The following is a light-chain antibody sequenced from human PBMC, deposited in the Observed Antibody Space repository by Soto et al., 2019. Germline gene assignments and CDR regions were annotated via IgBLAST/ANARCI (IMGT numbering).Light chain of an antibody. CDR1: QNISIY. V-gene: IGKV1-39*01. Sequence: DIQLTQSPSSLSASVGDRVTITCRASQNISIYLNWYQQKPGKAPYLLIYSASSLQSGVPSRFSGSGSGTDFTLAIRSLQPDDFATYYCQQSYSTPYTFGQGARRETK. CDR3: QQSYSTPYT. CDR2: SAS. J-gene: IGKJ2*01.